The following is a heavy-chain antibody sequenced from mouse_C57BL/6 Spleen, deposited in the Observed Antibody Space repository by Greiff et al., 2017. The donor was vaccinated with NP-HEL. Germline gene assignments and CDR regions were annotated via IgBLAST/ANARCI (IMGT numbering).Heavy chain of an antibody. J-gene: IGHJ3*01. V-gene: IGHV1-22*01. CDR3: ADGYYSAWFAY. Sequence: EVQVVESGPELVKPGASVKMSCKASGYTFTDYNMHWVKQSHGKSLEWIGYINPNNGGTSYNQKFKGKATLTVNKSSSTAYMELRSLTSEDSAVYYCADGYYSAWFAYWGQGTLVTVSA. CDR1: GYTFTDYN. D-gene: IGHD2-3*01. CDR2: INPNNGGT.